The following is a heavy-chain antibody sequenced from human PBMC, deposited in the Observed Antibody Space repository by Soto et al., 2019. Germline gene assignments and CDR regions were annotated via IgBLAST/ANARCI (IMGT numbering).Heavy chain of an antibody. CDR2: IYYSGST. V-gene: IGHV4-59*01. D-gene: IGHD6-6*01. Sequence: PSETLSLTCTVSGGSISSYYWSWIRQPPGKGLEWIGYIYYSGSTNYNPSLKSRVTISVDTSKNQFSLKLSSVTAADTAVYYCARDSSSPNSYYFDYWGQGTLVTVS. CDR1: GGSISSYY. J-gene: IGHJ4*02. CDR3: ARDSSSPNSYYFDY.